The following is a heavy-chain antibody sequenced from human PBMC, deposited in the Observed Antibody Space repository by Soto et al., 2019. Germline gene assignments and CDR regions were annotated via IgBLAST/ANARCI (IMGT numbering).Heavy chain of an antibody. D-gene: IGHD3-10*01. CDR2: IYPGDSDT. V-gene: IGHV5-51*01. CDR1: GYSFTSYW. CDR3: ARHVLSVERMVRDRGYYYGMDV. Sequence: GESLKISCKGSGYSFTSYWIGWVRQMPGKGLEWMGIIYPGDSDTRYSPSFQGQVTISADKSISTAYLQWSSLKASDTAMYYCARHVLSVERMVRDRGYYYGMDVWGQGTTVTVSS. J-gene: IGHJ6*02.